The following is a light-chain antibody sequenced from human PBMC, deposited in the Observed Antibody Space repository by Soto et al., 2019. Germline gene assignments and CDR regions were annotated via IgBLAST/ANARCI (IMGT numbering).Light chain of an antibody. CDR1: SSDVGSYNL. V-gene: IGLV2-23*01. Sequence: QSALTQPASVSVSPGQSITISCTGTSSDVGSYNLVSWYQQHPGKAPNLMIYEGSKRPSGVSNRFSGSKSGNTASLTISGLQAEDEADYYCCSYAGSSTDVVFGGGTKLPVL. CDR3: CSYAGSSTDVV. CDR2: EGS. J-gene: IGLJ2*01.